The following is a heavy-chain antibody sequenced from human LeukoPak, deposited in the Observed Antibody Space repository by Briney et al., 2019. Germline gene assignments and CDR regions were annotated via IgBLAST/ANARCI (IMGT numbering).Heavy chain of an antibody. CDR2: IKQDGSEK. D-gene: IGHD2-2*01. V-gene: IGHV3-7*04. J-gene: IGHJ5*01. Sequence: PGGSLRLSCAASGFTFSSYWLSWVRQAPGKGLEWVANIKQDGSEKDYVDSVKGRFTISRDNAKNSLFLQMNSLRVEDPTTYSCATDRGYHRFDTWG. CDR3: ATDRGYHRFDT. CDR1: GFTFSSYW.